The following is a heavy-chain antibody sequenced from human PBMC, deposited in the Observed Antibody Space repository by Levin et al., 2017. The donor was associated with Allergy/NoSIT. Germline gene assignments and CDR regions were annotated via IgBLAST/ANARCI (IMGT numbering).Heavy chain of an antibody. V-gene: IGHV3-21*01. Sequence: ETLSLTCAASGFTFSSYSMSWVRQAPGKGLEWVSFISSSSGYIYDADSVKGRFTVSRDNADNSLYLQMDSLRAEDTAVYYCARARGYSISSSDFDYWGQGTLVTVSS. J-gene: IGHJ4*02. D-gene: IGHD6-6*01. CDR2: ISSSSGYI. CDR3: ARARGYSISSSDFDY. CDR1: GFTFSSYS.